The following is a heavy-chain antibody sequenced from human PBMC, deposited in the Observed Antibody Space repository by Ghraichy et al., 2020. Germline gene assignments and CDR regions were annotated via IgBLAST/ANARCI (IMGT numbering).Heavy chain of an antibody. CDR1: GFTFDDYA. J-gene: IGHJ6*02. CDR2: ISGDGGST. CDR3: AKDTWVETIGDGMDV. V-gene: IGHV3-43*02. Sequence: GGSLRLSCAASGFTFDDYAMHWVRQAPGKGLEWVSLISGDGGSTYYADSVKGRFTISRDNSKNSLYLQMNSLRTEDTALYYCAKDTWVETIGDGMDVWGQGTTVTVSS. D-gene: IGHD1-26*01.